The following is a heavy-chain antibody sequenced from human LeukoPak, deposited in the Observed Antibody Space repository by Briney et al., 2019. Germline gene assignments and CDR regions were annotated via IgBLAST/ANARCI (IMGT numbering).Heavy chain of an antibody. J-gene: IGHJ4*02. CDR3: AGSEWIQPYFDY. CDR1: GGSFSGYY. CDR2: INHSGST. Sequence: SETLSLTCAVYGGSFSGYYWSWIRQPPGKGLEWIGEINHSGSTNYNPSLKSRVTISVDTSKNQFSLKLSSVTAADTAVYYCAGSEWIQPYFDYWGQGTLVTVSS. D-gene: IGHD5-18*01. V-gene: IGHV4-34*01.